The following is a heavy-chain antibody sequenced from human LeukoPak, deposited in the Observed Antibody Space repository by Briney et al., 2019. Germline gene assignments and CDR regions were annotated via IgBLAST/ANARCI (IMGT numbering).Heavy chain of an antibody. CDR2: ISYDGSNK. D-gene: IGHD3-10*01. CDR1: GFTFSSYA. V-gene: IGHV3-30*04. J-gene: IGHJ6*04. CDR3: ARDPTITMVRGVIYQGYYYGMDV. Sequence: PGGSLRLSCAASGFTFSSYAMHWVRQAPGKGLEWVAVISYDGSNKYYADSVKGRFTISRDNSKNTLYLQMNSLRAEDTAVYYCARDPTITMVRGVIYQGYYYGMDVWGKGTTVTVSS.